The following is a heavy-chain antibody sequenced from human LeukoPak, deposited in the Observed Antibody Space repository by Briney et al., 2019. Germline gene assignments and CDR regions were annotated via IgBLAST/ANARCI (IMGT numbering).Heavy chain of an antibody. J-gene: IGHJ4*02. CDR2: IYYSGST. CDR3: ARDPENYFDY. CDR1: GFTFDDYA. Sequence: GSLRLSCAASGFTFDDYAKHWTRQPPGKGLEWIGYIYYSGSTNYNPSLKSRVTISVDTSKNQFSLKLSSVTAADTAVYYCARDPENYFDYWGQGTLVTVSS. V-gene: IGHV4-59*01.